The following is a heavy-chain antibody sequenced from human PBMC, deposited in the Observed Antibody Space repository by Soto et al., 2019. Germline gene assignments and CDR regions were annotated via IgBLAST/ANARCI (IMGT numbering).Heavy chain of an antibody. Sequence: QVHLLQSGAEVKRPGSSVKVSCKAAANTLNNYAITWVRQAPGQGLEWVGGITPMFRTTHYAQKFQERVAITADESTSTVYMELTRLTSEDTAVYFCARVEIADTKLIIAWFDPWGQGTLVTVSS. J-gene: IGHJ5*02. V-gene: IGHV1-69*01. CDR2: ITPMFRTT. CDR3: ARVEIADTKLIIAWFDP. D-gene: IGHD5-18*01. CDR1: ANTLNNYA.